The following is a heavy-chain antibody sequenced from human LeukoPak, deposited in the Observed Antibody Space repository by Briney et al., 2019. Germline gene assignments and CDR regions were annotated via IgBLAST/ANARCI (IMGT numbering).Heavy chain of an antibody. CDR3: ARRGLRGVVDGMDV. D-gene: IGHD2-15*01. V-gene: IGHV3-13*04. CDR1: GFTFSTHD. Sequence: GGSLRLSCAASGFTFSTHDMHWVRQATGKGLEWVSGIVAAGDTYYPDFVKGRFTISRENAKNSLYLQMNSLRAEDTAVYYCARRGLRGVVDGMDVWGQGTTVTVSS. J-gene: IGHJ6*02. CDR2: IVAAGDT.